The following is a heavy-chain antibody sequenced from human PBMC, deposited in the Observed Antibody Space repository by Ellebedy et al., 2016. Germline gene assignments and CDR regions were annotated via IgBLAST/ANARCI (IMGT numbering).Heavy chain of an antibody. Sequence: ASVKVSCKASGGTFSSYAISWVRQAPGQGLEWMGRIIPILGIANYAQKFQGRVTITADKSTSTAYMELSSLRSEDTAVYYWARESGKGESHYWGQGTLVTVSS. D-gene: IGHD1-26*01. CDR2: IIPILGIA. V-gene: IGHV1-69*04. CDR1: GGTFSSYA. J-gene: IGHJ4*02. CDR3: ARESGKGESHY.